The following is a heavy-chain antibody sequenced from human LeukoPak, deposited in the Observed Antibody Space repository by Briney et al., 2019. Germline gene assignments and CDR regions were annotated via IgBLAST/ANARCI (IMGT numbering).Heavy chain of an antibody. CDR3: ARATRGYSYGPPTWS. J-gene: IGHJ5*02. V-gene: IGHV4-59*01. CDR2: IYYSGST. D-gene: IGHD5-18*01. Sequence: SETLSLTCTVSGGSISSYYWSWIRQPPGKGLEWIGYIYYSGSTNYSPSLKSRVTISVDTSKNQFSLKLSSVTAADTAVYYCARATRGYSYGPPTWSWGQGTLVTVSS. CDR1: GGSISSYY.